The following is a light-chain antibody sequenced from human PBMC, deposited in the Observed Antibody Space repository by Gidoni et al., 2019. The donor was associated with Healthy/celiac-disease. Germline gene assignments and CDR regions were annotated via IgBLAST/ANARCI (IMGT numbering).Light chain of an antibody. V-gene: IGKV3-15*01. J-gene: IGKJ1*01. CDR3: QQYNNWHPWT. CDR1: QSDSSN. Sequence: IVMTQSPATLSVPPGERATLSCRASQSDSSNLACYQQKPGHAPRLLIYGASTRATGIPARFSGSGSGTEFALTISSLQSEAFAVYYCQQYNNWHPWTFGQGTKVEIK. CDR2: GAS.